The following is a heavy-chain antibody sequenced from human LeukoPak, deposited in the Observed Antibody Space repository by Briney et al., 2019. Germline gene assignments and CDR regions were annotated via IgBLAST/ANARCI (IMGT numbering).Heavy chain of an antibody. D-gene: IGHD2-15*01. CDR1: GFTFSSYW. V-gene: IGHV3-74*01. Sequence: PGTSLRLSCAASGFTFSSYWMHWVRQAPGKGLMRVSRINTDGSTTNYADSVKGRFTISRDNAKNTLYLQMNSLRADDTAVYYCASLLGDCSGGSCYRSPYFDNWGQGTLVTVSS. CDR3: ASLLGDCSGGSCYRSPYFDN. CDR2: INTDGSTT. J-gene: IGHJ4*02.